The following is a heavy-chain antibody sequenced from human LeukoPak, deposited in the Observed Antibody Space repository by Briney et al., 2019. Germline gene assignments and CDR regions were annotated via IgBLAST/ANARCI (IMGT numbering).Heavy chain of an antibody. D-gene: IGHD4-23*01. V-gene: IGHV1-69*05. CDR2: IIPIFGTA. CDR1: GGTFSSYA. Sequence: SVKVSCKASGGTFSSYAISWVRQAPGQGFEWMGGIIPIFGTANYAQKFQGRVTITTDESTSTAYMELSSLRSEDTAVYYCARTPQDYGGNPPDLWGRGTLVTVSS. J-gene: IGHJ2*01. CDR3: ARTPQDYGGNPPDL.